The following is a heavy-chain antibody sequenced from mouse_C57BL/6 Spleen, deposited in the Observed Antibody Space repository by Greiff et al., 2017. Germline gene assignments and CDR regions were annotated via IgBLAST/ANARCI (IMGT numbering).Heavy chain of an antibody. J-gene: IGHJ3*01. D-gene: IGHD2-1*01. Sequence: EVQLQQSGPELVKPGASVKISCKASGYTFTDYYMNWVKQSHGKSLEWIGDINPNNGGTSYNQKFKGKATLTVDKSSSTAYMELRSLTSEDSAVYYCARVYYGNQFAYWGQGTLVTVAA. CDR1: GYTFTDYY. V-gene: IGHV1-26*01. CDR3: ARVYYGNQFAY. CDR2: INPNNGGT.